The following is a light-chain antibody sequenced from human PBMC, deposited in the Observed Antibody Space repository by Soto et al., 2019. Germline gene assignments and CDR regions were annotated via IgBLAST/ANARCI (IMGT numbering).Light chain of an antibody. V-gene: IGLV1-51*02. CDR3: GTWDSSLSADV. Sequence: QSVLTQPPSVSAAPGQRVTISGSGSSSNIGNNYVSWYQHLPGTAPKLLIYETNKRPSGIPDRFSGSKSGTSATLGITGLQTGDEADYYCGTWDSSLSADVFGTGTKLTVL. CDR2: ETN. J-gene: IGLJ1*01. CDR1: SSNIGNNY.